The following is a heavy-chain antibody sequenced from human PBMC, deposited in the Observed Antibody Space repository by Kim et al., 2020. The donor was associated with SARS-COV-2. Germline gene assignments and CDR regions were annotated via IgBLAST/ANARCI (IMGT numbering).Heavy chain of an antibody. D-gene: IGHD2-15*01. CDR1: GFSFGDYA. V-gene: IGHV3-49*04. CDR2: IRNKDYSGAA. Sequence: GGSLRLSCTASGFSFGDYALNWVRQAPGQGLEWVGLIRNKDYSGAAEYAASVKGRFTISRDDSKSTAYLQMNSLKTEDTAVYFCAKAKDGGGGNHDDLGQGTLVTVSS. CDR3: AKAKDGGGGNHDD. J-gene: IGHJ4*02.